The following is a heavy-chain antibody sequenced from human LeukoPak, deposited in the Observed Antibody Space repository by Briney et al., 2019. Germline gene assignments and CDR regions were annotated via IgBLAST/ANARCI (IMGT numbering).Heavy chain of an antibody. CDR2: IRYDGSSK. V-gene: IGHV3-30*02. CDR3: VKGYDYYMEV. D-gene: IGHD3-16*01. Sequence: PGGSLRLSCGASGFTFSSYGIHWGRQAPGKGLEWVAFIRYDGSSKHYADSVKGRFTISRDNSKNTLYLEMNSLRAEDTAIYYCVKGYDYYMEVWGKGTTVTVSS. J-gene: IGHJ6*03. CDR1: GFTFSSYG.